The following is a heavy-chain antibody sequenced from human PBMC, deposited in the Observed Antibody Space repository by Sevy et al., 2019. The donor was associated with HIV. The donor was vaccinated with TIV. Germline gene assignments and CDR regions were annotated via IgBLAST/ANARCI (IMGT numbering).Heavy chain of an antibody. J-gene: IGHJ6*03. V-gene: IGHV3-7*01. CDR1: GFTFSNYW. Sequence: GGSLRLSCAASGFTFSNYWMSWVRQAPGKGLEWVANIQEDGSDKYYVDSVKGRFTISRDNAKNSLYLQMNSLRAEDTAVYYCATDPFSVTTAIDYMDVWGKGTTVTVSS. CDR3: ATDPFSVTTAIDYMDV. CDR2: IQEDGSDK. D-gene: IGHD4-4*01.